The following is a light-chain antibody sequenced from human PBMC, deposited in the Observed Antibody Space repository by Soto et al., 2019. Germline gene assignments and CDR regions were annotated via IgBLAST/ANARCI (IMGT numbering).Light chain of an antibody. CDR3: SSYTTRPTLYV. CDR2: EVS. Sequence: QSVPAQPASGCGSPGQSITISWTGTSSDVGSYNYVSWYQLHPGKAPKLMIYEVSNRPSGVSNRFSGSKSGDTASLTISGLQAEDEADYYCSSYTTRPTLYVFVTGTKVP. CDR1: SSDVGSYNY. J-gene: IGLJ1*01. V-gene: IGLV2-14*01.